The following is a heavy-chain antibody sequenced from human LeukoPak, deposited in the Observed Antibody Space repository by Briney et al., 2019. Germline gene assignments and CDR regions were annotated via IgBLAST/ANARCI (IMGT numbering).Heavy chain of an antibody. V-gene: IGHV3-30-3*01. D-gene: IGHD1-26*01. CDR3: ARSFGGSYPHFDY. CDR1: GFIFSSYA. CDR2: ISYDAFNK. J-gene: IGHJ4*02. Sequence: QPGSSLRLSCAPSGFIFSSYAVHWVRQAPGKGLEWVALISYDAFNKDYADSVKGRFTISRDNSKNTLYLQMNSLRPEGTAVYYCARSFGGSYPHFDYGGRGTVVIVSS.